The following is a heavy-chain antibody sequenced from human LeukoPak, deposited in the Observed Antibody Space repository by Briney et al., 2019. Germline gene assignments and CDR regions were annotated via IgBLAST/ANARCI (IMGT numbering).Heavy chain of an antibody. Sequence: GGSLRLSCAASGFTFSSYAMSWVRQAPGEWLEWVSAISASGGSTYYADSVKGRFTISRDNSKNTLYLQMNSLRAEDTAVYYCANGIAVAGLADVYYYYGMDVWGQGTTVTVSS. CDR1: GFTFSSYA. D-gene: IGHD6-19*01. CDR2: ISASGGST. CDR3: ANGIAVAGLADVYYYYGMDV. V-gene: IGHV3-23*01. J-gene: IGHJ6*02.